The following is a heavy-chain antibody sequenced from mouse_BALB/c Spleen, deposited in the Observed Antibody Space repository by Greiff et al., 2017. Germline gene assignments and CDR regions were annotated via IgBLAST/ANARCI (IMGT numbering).Heavy chain of an antibody. CDR2: IDPANGNT. D-gene: IGHD1-2*01. V-gene: IGHV14-3*02. J-gene: IGHJ3*01. CDR3: ARGERLAWFAY. Sequence: EVQLVESGAELVKPGASVKLSCTASGFNIKDTYMHWVKQRPEQGLEWIGRIDPANGNTKYDPKFQGKATITADTSSNTAYLQLSSLTSEDTAVYYCARGERLAWFAYWGQGTLVTVSA. CDR1: GFNIKDTY.